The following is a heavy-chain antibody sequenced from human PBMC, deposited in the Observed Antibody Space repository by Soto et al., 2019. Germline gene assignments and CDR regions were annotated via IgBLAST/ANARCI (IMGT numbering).Heavy chain of an antibody. D-gene: IGHD6-19*01. V-gene: IGHV3-13*05. CDR1: GFMFEKYD. Sequence: EVQLVESGGGLMRPRGSLRLSCTASGFMFEKYDMHWVRQRAGKGLEWVAAIGTTGHPYYPGSAKGRFNISRENVKNSLFLQVNDLKAGDTAVYYCARGSSGWYADLDSWGHGTLVTVSA. J-gene: IGHJ5*01. CDR2: IGTTGHP. CDR3: ARGSSGWYADLDS.